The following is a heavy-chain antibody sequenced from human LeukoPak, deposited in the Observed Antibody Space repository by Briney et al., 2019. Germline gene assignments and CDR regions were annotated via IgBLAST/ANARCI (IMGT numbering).Heavy chain of an antibody. V-gene: IGHV1-2*02. Sequence: ASVKVSCTASGYTFTGYYMHWVRQAPGQGPEWMGWINPNSGGTNYAQKFQGRVTMTRDTSISTAYMELSRLRSDDTAVYYCARDIVMVTYWFDPWGQGTLVTVSS. CDR3: ARDIVMVTYWFDP. J-gene: IGHJ5*02. CDR2: INPNSGGT. D-gene: IGHD5-18*01. CDR1: GYTFTGYY.